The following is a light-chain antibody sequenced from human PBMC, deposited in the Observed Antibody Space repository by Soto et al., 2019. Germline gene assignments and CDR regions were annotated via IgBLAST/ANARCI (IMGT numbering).Light chain of an antibody. CDR3: QQYGSSPRT. CDR2: GAS. V-gene: IGKV3-20*01. CDR1: QSMSSTY. J-gene: IGKJ1*01. Sequence: EIVLTQSPGILSLSPGERATLSCRASQSMSSTYLAWYQQKPGQAPRLLIYGASSRATGIPDRFSGSGSGTEFTLTISRLEPEDFAVFYCQQYGSSPRTFGQGTKVEIK.